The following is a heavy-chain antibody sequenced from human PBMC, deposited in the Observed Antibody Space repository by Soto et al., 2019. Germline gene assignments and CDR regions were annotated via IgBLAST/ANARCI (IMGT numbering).Heavy chain of an antibody. V-gene: IGHV1-46*01. J-gene: IGHJ5*02. CDR2: INPSGGST. D-gene: IGHD1-1*01. CDR3: ARVIRTGGTLAYNWFDP. CDR1: GYTFTSYY. Sequence: ASVKVSCKASGYTFTSYYMHWVRQAPGQGLEWMGIINPSGGSTSYAQKFQGRVTMTRDTSTSTVYMELSSLRSEDTAVYYCARVIRTGGTLAYNWFDPWGQGTLVTVSS.